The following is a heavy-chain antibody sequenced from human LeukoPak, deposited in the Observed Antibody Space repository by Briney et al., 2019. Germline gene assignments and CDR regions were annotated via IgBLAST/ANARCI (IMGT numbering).Heavy chain of an antibody. CDR3: ARDGYFDWLSSFDY. CDR2: IKQDGSEK. CDR1: GFSVNTNY. V-gene: IGHV3-7*01. J-gene: IGHJ4*02. D-gene: IGHD3-9*01. Sequence: GGSLRLTCAASGFSVNTNYMTWVRQAPGKGLECVANIKQDGSEKSYVDSVKGRFTISRDNAKNSVYLQMNSLRVEDTAVYYCARDGYFDWLSSFDYWGQGTLVTVSS.